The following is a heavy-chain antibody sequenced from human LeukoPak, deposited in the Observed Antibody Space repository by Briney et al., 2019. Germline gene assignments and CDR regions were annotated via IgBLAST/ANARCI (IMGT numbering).Heavy chain of an antibody. CDR3: ARMYQWEQTVLYYYGMDV. D-gene: IGHD1-26*01. Sequence: PGGSLRLSCAASGFTFSSSAMHWVRQAPGKGLEWVAVISYDGDNKYYADSVKGRFTISRDNSKNTLYLQMNSLRAEDTAVYYCARMYQWEQTVLYYYGMDVWGQGTTVTVSS. CDR1: GFTFSSSA. J-gene: IGHJ6*02. CDR2: ISYDGDNK. V-gene: IGHV3-30*04.